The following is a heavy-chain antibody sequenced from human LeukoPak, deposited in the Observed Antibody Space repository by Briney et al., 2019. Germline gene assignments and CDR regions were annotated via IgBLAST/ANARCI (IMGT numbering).Heavy chain of an antibody. D-gene: IGHD7-27*01. J-gene: IGHJ4*02. CDR2: IWFDGSNK. Sequence: GRSLRLSCAASGFTFSRSAVHWVRQAPGKGLEWVAVIWFDGSNKYYADSVKGRFTISRDNSKNTLYLQMNSLRAEDTAVYYCARDRNWGCSYCSYWGQGTLVTVSS. CDR1: GFTFSRSA. V-gene: IGHV3-33*08. CDR3: ARDRNWGCSYCSY.